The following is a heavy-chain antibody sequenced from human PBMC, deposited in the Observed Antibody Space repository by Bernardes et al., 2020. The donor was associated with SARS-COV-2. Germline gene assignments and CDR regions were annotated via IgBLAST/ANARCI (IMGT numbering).Heavy chain of an antibody. V-gene: IGHV3-33*01. Sequence: GSLRLSCAASGFTFSSSGMHWVRQAPGKGLEWVAVIWYDGSNKYYADSVKGRFTISRDNSKNTLYLQMNSLRAEDTAVYYCARDLPTMATITFDGMDVWGQGTTVTVSS. J-gene: IGHJ6*02. CDR2: IWYDGSNK. CDR1: GFTFSSSG. CDR3: ARDLPTMATITFDGMDV. D-gene: IGHD5-12*01.